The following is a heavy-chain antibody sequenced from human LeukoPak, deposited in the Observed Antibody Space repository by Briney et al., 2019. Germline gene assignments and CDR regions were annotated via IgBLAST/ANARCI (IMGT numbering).Heavy chain of an antibody. Sequence: PSETLSLTFTVSGGSISSSSYYWGWIRQPPGKGLEWIGSMYYSGTTYSSPSLKSRATISVDTSNNQFSLRLTSVTAADTAVYYCARVYRSGWVDFWGQGTLVTVSS. CDR1: GGSISSSSYY. V-gene: IGHV4-39*02. CDR3: ARVYRSGWVDF. CDR2: MYYSGTT. J-gene: IGHJ4*02. D-gene: IGHD6-19*01.